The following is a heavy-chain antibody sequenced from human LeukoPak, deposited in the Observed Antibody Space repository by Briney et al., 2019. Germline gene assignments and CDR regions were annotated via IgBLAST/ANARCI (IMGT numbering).Heavy chain of an antibody. CDR2: INDDGRAT. Sequence: GGSLRLSCAASGFTFSNYCMHWVREVPGKGLVWVSRINDDGRATFYADSVKGRFTISRDNAKNTLFLQINSLRAEDTAVYYCAREILAPGKTHDYWGQGTLVTVSS. V-gene: IGHV3-74*01. J-gene: IGHJ4*02. CDR3: AREILAPGKTHDY. CDR1: GFTFSNYC.